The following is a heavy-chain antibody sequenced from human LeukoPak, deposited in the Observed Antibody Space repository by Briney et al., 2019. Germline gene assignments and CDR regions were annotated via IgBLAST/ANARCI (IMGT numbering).Heavy chain of an antibody. Sequence: QPGGSLRLSCAASGFPVSSNHMSWVRQAPGKGLEWVSVIYSGGSTDYADSVKGRFSISRDNLKNTLYLQMNTLRAEDTAVYYCARGPAGYNWGQGTLVTVSS. V-gene: IGHV3-53*01. CDR1: GFPVSSNH. CDR3: ARGPAGYN. J-gene: IGHJ4*02. D-gene: IGHD1-1*01. CDR2: IYSGGST.